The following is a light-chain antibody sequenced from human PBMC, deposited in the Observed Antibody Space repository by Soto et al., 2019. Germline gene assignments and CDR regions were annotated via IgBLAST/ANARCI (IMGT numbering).Light chain of an antibody. J-gene: IGLJ2*01. V-gene: IGLV2-14*01. CDR1: SSDVGGYNH. Sequence: QSDLTQPASVSGSPGQSLTISCTGTSSDVGGYNHVSWYQHSPGKAPKLILFAVSDRPSGVSHRFSGSKSGNTASLTISGLQAEDEADYYCCSYTSLSTVVFGGGTKVTVL. CDR2: AVS. CDR3: CSYTSLSTVV.